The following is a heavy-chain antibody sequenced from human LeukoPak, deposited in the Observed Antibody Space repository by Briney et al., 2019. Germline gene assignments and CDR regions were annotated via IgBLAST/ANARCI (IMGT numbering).Heavy chain of an antibody. J-gene: IGHJ4*02. CDR2: ISSSGSTI. CDR1: GFTFSSYE. V-gene: IGHV3-48*03. D-gene: IGHD6-19*01. CDR3: ARVGYSRGWDY. Sequence: GGSLRLSCTASGFTFSSYEMNWVRQAPGQGLEWVSYISSSGSTIYYADSVKSRFTISRDNAKNSLYLQMNSPRAEDTAVYYCARVGYSRGWDYWGQGTLVTVSS.